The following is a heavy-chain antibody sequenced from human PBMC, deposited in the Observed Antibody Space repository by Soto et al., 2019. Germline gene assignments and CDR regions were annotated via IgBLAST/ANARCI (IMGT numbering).Heavy chain of an antibody. CDR1: GYSFGNYS. D-gene: IGHD1-1*01. J-gene: IGHJ4*02. CDR2: INPNGGST. V-gene: IGHV1-46*01. Sequence: VQLVQSGAEVKKPGAPVQVSCKTSGYSFGNYSMHWWRQVPGQGLEWMGKINPNGGSTSLAQKFKDAVTLTRDTSTNTVYMELSSLTSEDTAVYYCARDGVQLWPRYYFDYWGQGTLVTVSS. CDR3: ARDGVQLWPRYYFDY.